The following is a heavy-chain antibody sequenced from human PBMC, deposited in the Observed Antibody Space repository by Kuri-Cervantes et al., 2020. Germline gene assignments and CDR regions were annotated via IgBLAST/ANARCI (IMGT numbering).Heavy chain of an antibody. D-gene: IGHD3-3*01. Sequence: LRLSCAVSGGSISSGGYSWSWIRQPPGKGLEWIGYIYHSGSTYYNPSLKSRVTISVDRSKNQFSLKLSSLTAADTALYYCARVRSFDTFWSGRNYFDSWGQGTLVTVSS. J-gene: IGHJ4*02. CDR3: ARVRSFDTFWSGRNYFDS. CDR2: IYHSGST. V-gene: IGHV4-30-2*01. CDR1: GGSISSGGYS.